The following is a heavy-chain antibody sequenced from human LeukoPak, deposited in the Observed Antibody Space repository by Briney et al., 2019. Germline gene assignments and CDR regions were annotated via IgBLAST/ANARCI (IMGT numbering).Heavy chain of an antibody. D-gene: IGHD3-10*01. CDR1: GYTFTGYY. CDR2: INPNSGGT. V-gene: IGHV1-2*02. J-gene: IGHJ5*02. CDR3: ASNRDTYYYGSGSYSIDP. Sequence: ASVKVSCKASGYTFTGYYMHWVRQAPGQGLKWMGWINPNSGGTNYAQKFQGRVTMTRDTSISTAYMELSRLRSDDTAVYYCASNRDTYYYGSGSYSIDPWGQGTLVTVSS.